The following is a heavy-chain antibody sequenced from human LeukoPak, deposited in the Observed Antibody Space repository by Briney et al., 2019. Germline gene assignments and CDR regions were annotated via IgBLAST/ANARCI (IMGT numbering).Heavy chain of an antibody. D-gene: IGHD4-17*01. CDR3: ARYRDYGEPVRGAFDI. V-gene: IGHV3-48*01. J-gene: IGHJ3*02. Sequence: GGSLRLSCAASGFTFSSYSMNWVRQAPGKGLEWVSYISSSSSTIYYADSVKGRFTISRDNAKNSLYLQMNSLRAEDTAVYYCARYRDYGEPVRGAFDIWGQGTMVTVSS. CDR1: GFTFSSYS. CDR2: ISSSSSTI.